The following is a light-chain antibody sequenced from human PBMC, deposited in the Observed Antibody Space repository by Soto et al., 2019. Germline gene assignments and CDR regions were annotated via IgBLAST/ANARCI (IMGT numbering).Light chain of an antibody. J-gene: IGLJ2*01. CDR3: SSYTSSSTLVV. CDR1: SSDVGGYNY. V-gene: IGLV2-14*01. Sequence: QSALTQPASVSGSPGQSITISCTGTSSDVGGYNYVSWYQQHPGKAPKLMIYEVSNRPSGVSNRFSGSKSGNTASLTISGLQAEDEADYYCSSYTSSSTLVVFGGGTKVTF. CDR2: EVS.